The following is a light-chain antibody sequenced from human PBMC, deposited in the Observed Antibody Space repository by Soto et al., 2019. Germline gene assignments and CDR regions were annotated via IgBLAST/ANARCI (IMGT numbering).Light chain of an antibody. J-gene: IGLJ2*01. CDR2: DVI. Sequence: QSALTQPASVSGSPGQSITISCTGTSSDVGGYNYVSWYRQHPGKAPKLMIYDVINRPSGVSNRFSGSKSGNTASLTISGLQAEDEADYYCSSYTSSSTLVVFGGGTKVTVL. CDR1: SSDVGGYNY. V-gene: IGLV2-14*01. CDR3: SSYTSSSTLVV.